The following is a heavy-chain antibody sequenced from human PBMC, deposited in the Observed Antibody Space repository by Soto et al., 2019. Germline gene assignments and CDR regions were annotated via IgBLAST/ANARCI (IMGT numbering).Heavy chain of an antibody. V-gene: IGHV1-69*12. Sequence: QVQLVQSGAEVKKPGSSVKVSCKASGGTFSSYAISWVRQAPGQGLEWMGEIIPILGTANYAQKFQGRVTITADEAASTAYKELSSLRSEDTAVYYCARDRGHSSGYYPYWFDPWGQGTLVTVSS. CDR3: ARDRGHSSGYYPYWFDP. CDR2: IIPILGTA. CDR1: GGTFSSYA. J-gene: IGHJ5*02. D-gene: IGHD3-22*01.